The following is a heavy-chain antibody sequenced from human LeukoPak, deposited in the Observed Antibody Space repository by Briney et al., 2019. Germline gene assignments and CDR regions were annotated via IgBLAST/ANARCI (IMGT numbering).Heavy chain of an antibody. D-gene: IGHD2-15*01. CDR1: GYTFTSYA. CDR3: ARSHCSGGSCPLDY. V-gene: IGHV1-3*01. CDR2: INAGNGNT. Sequence: GASVKVSCKASGYTFTSYAMHWVRQAPGQRLEWMGWINAGNGNTKYSQKFQGRVTITRDTSASTAYMELSSLRSEDTAVYYCARSHCSGGSCPLDYWGQGTLVTVSS. J-gene: IGHJ4*02.